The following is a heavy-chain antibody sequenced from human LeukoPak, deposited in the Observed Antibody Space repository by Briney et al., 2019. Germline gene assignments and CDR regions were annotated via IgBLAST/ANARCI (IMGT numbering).Heavy chain of an antibody. D-gene: IGHD3-9*01. CDR3: AKAHDILTHRAPDY. CDR1: GFTFDDYA. CDR2: ISGDGGST. Sequence: GGPLRLSCAASGFTFDDYAMHWVRQAPGKGLEWVSLISGDGGSTYYADSVKGRFTISRDNSKNSLYLQMNSLRTEDTALYYCAKAHDILTHRAPDYWGQGTLVTVSS. V-gene: IGHV3-43*02. J-gene: IGHJ4*02.